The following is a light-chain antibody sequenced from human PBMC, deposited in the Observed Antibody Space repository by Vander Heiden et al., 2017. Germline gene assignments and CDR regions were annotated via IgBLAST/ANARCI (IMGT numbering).Light chain of an antibody. CDR3: QKYDNARPT. Sequence: DIQMTQSPSSLSASVGDRVTITCRASQGIRNFLAWYQQKPGKVPKLLIYAASTLQSGVPSRFSGGGSGTDVSLTISGLHPEDVATYYCQKYDNARPTFGPGTKVDIK. CDR2: AAS. V-gene: IGKV1-27*01. J-gene: IGKJ3*01. CDR1: QGIRNF.